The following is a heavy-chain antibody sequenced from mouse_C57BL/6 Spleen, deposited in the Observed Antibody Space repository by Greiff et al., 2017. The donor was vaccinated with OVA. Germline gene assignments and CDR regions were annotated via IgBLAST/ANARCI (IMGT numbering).Heavy chain of an antibody. CDR2: ISYDGSN. CDR1: GYSITSGYY. J-gene: IGHJ2*01. V-gene: IGHV3-6*01. D-gene: IGHD1-1*01. CDR3: ARYGLRGNYFDY. Sequence: VQLKESGPGLVKPSQSLSLTCSVTGYSITSGYYWNWIRQFPGNKLEWMGYISYDGSNNYNPSLKNRISITRDTSKNQFFLKLNSVTTEDTATYYCARYGLRGNYFDYWGQGTTLTVSS.